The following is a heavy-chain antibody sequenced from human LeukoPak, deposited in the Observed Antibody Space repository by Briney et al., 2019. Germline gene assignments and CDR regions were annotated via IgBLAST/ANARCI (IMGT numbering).Heavy chain of an antibody. Sequence: SVKVSCKASGYTFTSFDINWVRQAPGQGLEWMGGIIPIFGTANYAQKFQGRVTITADESTSTAYMELSSLRSEDTAVYYCARALRDSSPYNWFDPWGQGTLVTVSS. J-gene: IGHJ5*02. CDR3: ARALRDSSPYNWFDP. D-gene: IGHD6-6*01. CDR2: IIPIFGTA. V-gene: IGHV1-69*13. CDR1: GYTFTSFD.